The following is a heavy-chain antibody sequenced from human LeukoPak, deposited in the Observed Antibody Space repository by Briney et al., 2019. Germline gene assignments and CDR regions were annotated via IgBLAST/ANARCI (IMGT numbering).Heavy chain of an antibody. J-gene: IGHJ4*02. Sequence: ASVNVSCKTSGYTYTGYYIHWVRQAPGQGLEWMGWINPNSGGTNYAQKFQGRITMTRDTSISTAYMELSRLRSDDTAVYYCARDLNHGDLDYWGQGTLVTVSS. CDR3: ARDLNHGDLDY. D-gene: IGHD4-17*01. V-gene: IGHV1-2*02. CDR2: INPNSGGT. CDR1: GYTYTGYY.